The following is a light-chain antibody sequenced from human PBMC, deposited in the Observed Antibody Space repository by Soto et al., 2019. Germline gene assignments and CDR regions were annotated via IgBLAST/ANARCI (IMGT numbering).Light chain of an antibody. V-gene: IGKV3-20*01. Sequence: DIVLTQSPDALSMSPWQGTNLSCLASQSVRSDYFAWYKQKPGQAPRVIIFGVSTRATGVPDRFSGSGSGKDFTITIRRLENEDFELYYCQQYGNSPITFGGGIKVDIK. CDR3: QQYGNSPIT. J-gene: IGKJ4*01. CDR2: GVS. CDR1: QSVRSDY.